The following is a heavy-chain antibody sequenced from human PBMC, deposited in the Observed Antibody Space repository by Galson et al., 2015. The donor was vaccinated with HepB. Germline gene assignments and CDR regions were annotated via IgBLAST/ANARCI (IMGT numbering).Heavy chain of an antibody. J-gene: IGHJ2*01. D-gene: IGHD3-3*01. V-gene: IGHV3-48*04. CDR3: ARDYDPSARPQGYLDL. CDR2: ISSSSTTI. CDR1: TFIFSTYS. Sequence: SLRLSCAASTFIFSTYSMDWVRQAPGKGLEWVSYISSSSTTIYYADSVKGRFTISRDNAKNSLYLQMNSLRAEDTAVYYCARDYDPSARPQGYLDLWGRGTLVTVSS.